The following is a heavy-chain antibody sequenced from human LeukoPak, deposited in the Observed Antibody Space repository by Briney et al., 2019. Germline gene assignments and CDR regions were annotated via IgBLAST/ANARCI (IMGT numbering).Heavy chain of an antibody. V-gene: IGHV3-7*01. D-gene: IGHD1-14*01. Sequence: GGSLRLSCVVSGFTFSDYWMSWVRQAPGKGLEWVANIKQDGNEKHYVDSVKGRFTISRDNAKNSLYLQMNSLRAEDTAVHYCARHTTLDPWGQGALVTVSS. CDR3: ARHTTLDP. CDR2: IKQDGNEK. CDR1: GFTFSDYW. J-gene: IGHJ5*02.